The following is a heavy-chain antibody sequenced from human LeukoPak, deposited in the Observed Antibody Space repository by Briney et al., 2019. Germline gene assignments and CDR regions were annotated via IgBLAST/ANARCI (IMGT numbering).Heavy chain of an antibody. Sequence: SETLSLTCTVSGGSISSGSYYWGWIRQPPGKGLEWVGSMYYSGNTDYNPSLKSRVTMSVDTSKNHFSLRLSSVTAADTAVFYCVRHRAYCDGDCYSQYFDYWGQGTLVTVSS. CDR3: VRHRAYCDGDCYSQYFDY. V-gene: IGHV4-39*01. D-gene: IGHD2-21*02. CDR2: MYYSGNT. CDR1: GGSISSGSYY. J-gene: IGHJ4*02.